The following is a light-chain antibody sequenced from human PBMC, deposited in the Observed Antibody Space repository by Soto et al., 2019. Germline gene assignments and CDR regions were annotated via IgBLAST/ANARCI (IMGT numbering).Light chain of an antibody. CDR3: GLYMKGGTWV. V-gene: IGLV8-61*01. CDR1: SGSVSTNYY. CDR2: HTN. J-gene: IGLJ3*02. Sequence: QAVVTQEPSFSVSPGGTVTLTCGLNSGSVSTNYYPAWYQQTPGQAPRNLIYHTNTRSSGVPDRFSGSILGNKAALTISGAQADDESDYYCGLYMKGGTWVFGGGTKLTVL.